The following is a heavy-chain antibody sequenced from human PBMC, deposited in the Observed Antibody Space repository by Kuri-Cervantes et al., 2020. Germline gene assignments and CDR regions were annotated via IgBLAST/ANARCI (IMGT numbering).Heavy chain of an antibody. CDR3: AKEMRYAFFYGMDV. D-gene: IGHD3-16*01. CDR2: IKQDGSEK. Sequence: GGSLRLSCAASGFTFSSYWMSWVRQAPGKGLEWVANIKQDGSEKYYVDSVKGRFTISRDNAKNSLYLQMNSLRAEDTAVYYCAKEMRYAFFYGMDVWGQGTTVTVSS. CDR1: GFTFSSYW. J-gene: IGHJ6*02. V-gene: IGHV3-7*01.